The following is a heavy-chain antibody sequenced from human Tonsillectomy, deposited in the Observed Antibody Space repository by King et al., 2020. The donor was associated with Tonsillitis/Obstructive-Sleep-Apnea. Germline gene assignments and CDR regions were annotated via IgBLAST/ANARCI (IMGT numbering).Heavy chain of an antibody. V-gene: IGHV1-2*06. Sequence: QLVQSGAEVKPPGASVKVSCKASGYTFTGYYIHWVRQAPGQGLEWVVRIHPNSGDTNYAEKFQGRVTMTRETSISTAYMELSGLKSDDTAVFYCARAAENTDYFDYWGQEILVTVSS. CDR2: IHPNSGDT. J-gene: IGHJ4*02. D-gene: IGHD2/OR15-2a*01. CDR3: ARAAENTDYFDY. CDR1: GYTFTGYY.